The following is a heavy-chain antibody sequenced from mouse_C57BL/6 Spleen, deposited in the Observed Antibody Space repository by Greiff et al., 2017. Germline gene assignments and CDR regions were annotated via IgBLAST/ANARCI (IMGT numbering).Heavy chain of an antibody. V-gene: IGHV5-6*01. D-gene: IGHD4-1*01. CDR1: GFTFSSYG. J-gene: IGHJ2*01. CDR3: ARQGNWAIDY. Sequence: EVQLQESGGDLVKPGGSLKLSCAASGFTFSSYGMSWVRQTPDKRLEWVATISSGGSYTYYPDSVKGRFTISRDNAKNTLYLQMSSLKSEDTAMYYCARQGNWAIDYWGQGTTLTVSS. CDR2: ISSGGSYT.